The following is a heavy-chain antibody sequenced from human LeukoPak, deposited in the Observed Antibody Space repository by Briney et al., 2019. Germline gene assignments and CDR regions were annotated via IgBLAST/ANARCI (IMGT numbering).Heavy chain of an antibody. CDR1: GFTVSSTY. D-gene: IGHD3-16*02. CDR2: FYSGDTT. J-gene: IGHJ4*02. Sequence: GGSLRLSCAASGFTVSSTYMSWVRQAPGKGLEWVSVFYSGDTTYYADSVKGRFTISRDNSKNTLFLEMNSLRAEDTAVYYCARDDGYTPLDYWGQGTLVTVSS. V-gene: IGHV3-66*01. CDR3: ARDDGYTPLDY.